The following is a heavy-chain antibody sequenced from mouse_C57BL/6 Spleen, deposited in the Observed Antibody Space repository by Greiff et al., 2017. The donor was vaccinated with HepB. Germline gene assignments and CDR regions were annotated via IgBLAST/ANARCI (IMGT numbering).Heavy chain of an antibody. CDR2: IDPENGDT. Sequence: EVQLQQSGAELVRPGASVKLSCTASGFNIKDDYMHWVKQRPEQGLEWIGWIDPENGDTEYASKFQGKAPITADTSSNTAYLQRSSLTSEDTAVYYCTTFADPAYWGQGTLVTVSA. CDR3: TTFADPAY. J-gene: IGHJ3*01. V-gene: IGHV14-4*01. CDR1: GFNIKDDY.